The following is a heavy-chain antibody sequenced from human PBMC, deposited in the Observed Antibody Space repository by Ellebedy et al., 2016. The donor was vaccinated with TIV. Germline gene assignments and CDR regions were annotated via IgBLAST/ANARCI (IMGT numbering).Heavy chain of an antibody. CDR3: ARVKFATSALDP. CDR2: IDPATGGT. J-gene: IGHJ5*02. CDR1: GYTFSAHY. Sequence: ASVKVSCKASGYTFSAHYVHWARQAPGQGLEWMGWIDPATGGTNYAKNFQGRVTLTRDTSIETAYMELNTLTSDDTAVYYCARVKFATSALDPWGQGTLVIVSS. V-gene: IGHV1-2*02. D-gene: IGHD1-1*01.